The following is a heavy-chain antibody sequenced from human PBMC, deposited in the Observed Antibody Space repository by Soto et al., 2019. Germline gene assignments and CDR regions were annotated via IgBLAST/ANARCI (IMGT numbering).Heavy chain of an antibody. Sequence: GGSLRLSCAASGFTFSSYWMSWVRQAPGKGLEWVANIKQDGSEKYYVDSVKGRFTISRDNAKNSLYLQMNSLRAEDTAVYYCAREYDFWSSEWGDYYYMDVWGKGTTVTVSS. D-gene: IGHD3-3*01. CDR3: AREYDFWSSEWGDYYYMDV. V-gene: IGHV3-7*01. CDR1: GFTFSSYW. CDR2: IKQDGSEK. J-gene: IGHJ6*03.